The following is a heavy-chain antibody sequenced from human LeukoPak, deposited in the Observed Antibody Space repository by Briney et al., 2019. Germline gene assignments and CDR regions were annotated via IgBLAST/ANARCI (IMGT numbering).Heavy chain of an antibody. J-gene: IGHJ4*02. CDR3: ARPTAHYYDSSGYYYYFDY. V-gene: IGHV1-69*04. CDR1: GGTFSSYA. CDR2: IIPILGIA. D-gene: IGHD3-22*01. Sequence: SVKVSFKASGGTFSSYAISWVRQAPGQGLEWMGRIIPILGIANYAQKFQGRVTITADKSTSTAYMELSSLRSEDTAVYYCARPTAHYYDSSGYYYYFDYWGQGTLVTVSS.